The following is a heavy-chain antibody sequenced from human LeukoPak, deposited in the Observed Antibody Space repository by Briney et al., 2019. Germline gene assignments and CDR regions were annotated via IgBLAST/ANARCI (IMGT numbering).Heavy chain of an antibody. CDR2: IKEDGSEQ. CDR3: ARDVSNSGWYEGTFDV. Sequence: PGGSLRLSCAASGFTFSSYWMSWVRQTPGEGLEWVANIKEDGSEQYYVDSVKGRFTITRDNAKNLLYLQVNSLRAEDTAVYYCARDVSNSGWYEGTFDVWGQGTMVTVSS. V-gene: IGHV3-7*03. CDR1: GFTFSSYW. D-gene: IGHD6-19*01. J-gene: IGHJ3*01.